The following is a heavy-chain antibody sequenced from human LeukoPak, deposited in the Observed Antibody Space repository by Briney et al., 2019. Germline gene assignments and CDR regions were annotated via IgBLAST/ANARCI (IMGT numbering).Heavy chain of an antibody. J-gene: IGHJ4*02. V-gene: IGHV3-23*01. CDR2: ISGSGGST. CDR3: AKTRGSGPFDY. CDR1: GFIFSSYG. D-gene: IGHD3-10*01. Sequence: GGSLRLSCAASGFIFSSYGMSWVRQAPGKGLEWVSAISGSGGSTYYADSVKGRFTISRDNSKNTLYLQINNLRAEDTAVYYCAKTRGSGPFDYWGQGTLVTVSS.